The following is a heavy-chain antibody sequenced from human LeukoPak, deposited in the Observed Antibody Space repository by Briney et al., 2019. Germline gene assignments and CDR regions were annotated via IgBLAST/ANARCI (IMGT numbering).Heavy chain of an antibody. V-gene: IGHV4-39*07. CDR3: ATPSWYNWNYDAFDI. J-gene: IGHJ3*02. CDR2: IYYSGST. D-gene: IGHD1-7*01. CDR1: GGSISSSSYY. Sequence: PSETLSLTCTVSGGSISSSSYYWGWIRQPPGEGLEWIGSIYYSGSTYYNPSLKSRVTISVDTSKNQFSLKLSSVTAADTAVYYCATPSWYNWNYDAFDIWGQGTMVTVSS.